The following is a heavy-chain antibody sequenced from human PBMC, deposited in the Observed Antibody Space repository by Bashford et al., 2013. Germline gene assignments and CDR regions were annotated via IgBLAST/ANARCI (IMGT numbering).Heavy chain of an antibody. V-gene: IGHV5-51*01. Sequence: WVRQMPGRGLEWMGVVFPRDSDTRYSPSFKGQVTVSADKSLRTAYLHLTGLEAADTAMYYCAKDRRGYNQSADSWGQGTQVTVSS. D-gene: IGHD5-18*01. CDR2: VFPRDSDT. CDR3: AKDRRGYNQSADS. J-gene: IGHJ4*02.